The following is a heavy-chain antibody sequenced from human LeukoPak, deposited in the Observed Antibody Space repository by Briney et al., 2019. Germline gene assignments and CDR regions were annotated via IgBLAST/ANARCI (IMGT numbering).Heavy chain of an antibody. Sequence: ASVNVSCKASGYIFTKHGMHWVRQAPGQRPEWMGWINAGNGDTKYSQKFQGRVSITRDTSASTAYMELSSLRSEDTAVYYCVREGTNVGSYYFGGWFGPWGQGTLVTVSS. CDR3: VREGTNVGSYYFGGWFGP. J-gene: IGHJ5*02. V-gene: IGHV1-3*01. CDR1: GYIFTKHG. CDR2: INAGNGDT. D-gene: IGHD3-10*01.